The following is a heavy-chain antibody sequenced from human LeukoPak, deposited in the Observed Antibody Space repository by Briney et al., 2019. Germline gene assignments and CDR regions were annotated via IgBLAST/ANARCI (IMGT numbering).Heavy chain of an antibody. V-gene: IGHV3-30*18. J-gene: IGHJ3*02. D-gene: IGHD3-10*02. CDR3: AKCRTMWVPPFDI. Sequence: GGSLRLSCAASGFTFSSYGMHWVRQALGKGLEWVAVISYDGSNKYYADSVKGRFTISRDNSKNTLYLQMNSLRAEDTVVYYCAKCRTMWVPPFDIWGQGTMVTVSS. CDR2: ISYDGSNK. CDR1: GFTFSSYG.